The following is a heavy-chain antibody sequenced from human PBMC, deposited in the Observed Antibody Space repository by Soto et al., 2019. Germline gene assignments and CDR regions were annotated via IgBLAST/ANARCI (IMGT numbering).Heavy chain of an antibody. CDR3: ANRGYDIWRGSFDASDK. Sequence: DVQLLESGGDLVQPGGSLRLSCSASGFTFRSYVMSWVRQAPGQGLEWVAAISGSAGSRLYADSVKGRFTISRDNSNNTVFLQMNSLRAEDTAVYYCANRGYDIWRGSFDASDKWGQGTTVIVSS. J-gene: IGHJ3*02. D-gene: IGHD3-3*01. CDR2: ISGSAGSR. CDR1: GFTFRSYV. V-gene: IGHV3-23*01.